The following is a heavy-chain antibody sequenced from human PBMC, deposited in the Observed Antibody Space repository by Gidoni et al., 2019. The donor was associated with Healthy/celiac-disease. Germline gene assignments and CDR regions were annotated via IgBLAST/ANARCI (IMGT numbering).Heavy chain of an antibody. J-gene: IGHJ4*01. CDR1: GFTFSSYW. Sequence: EVQLVESGGGLVQPGGSLRLSCAASGFTFSSYWMSWVRQAPGKGLEWVANKKQDGSEKYYVDSVKGRFTISRDNAKNSLYLQMNSLRAEDTAVYYCARSWEDIVVGPAAGWGQGTLVTVSS. D-gene: IGHD2-2*01. CDR2: KKQDGSEK. CDR3: ARSWEDIVVGPAAG. V-gene: IGHV3-7*01.